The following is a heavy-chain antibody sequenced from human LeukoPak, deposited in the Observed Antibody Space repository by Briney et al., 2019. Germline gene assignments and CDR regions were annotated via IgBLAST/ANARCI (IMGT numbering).Heavy chain of an antibody. CDR2: IYYSGSA. D-gene: IGHD5-24*01. J-gene: IGHJ4*02. V-gene: IGHV4-59*08. CDR1: GGSISGYY. Sequence: SETLSLTCTLSGGSISGYYWSWVRQPPGKELEWMAYIYYSGSANYNPSLRSRLTISVDTSKNHFSLNLTSVSAADTAVYYCTRLGRDGFNFGRYYFERWGQGTLVTVSS. CDR3: TRLGRDGFNFGRYYFER.